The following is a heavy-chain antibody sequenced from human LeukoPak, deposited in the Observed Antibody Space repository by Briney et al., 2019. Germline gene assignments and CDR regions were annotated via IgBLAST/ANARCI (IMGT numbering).Heavy chain of an antibody. CDR1: GGSISSYY. V-gene: IGHV4-59*08. CDR2: IYYSGST. J-gene: IGHJ6*03. CDR3: ARQYYYMGV. Sequence: PSETLSLTCTVSGGSISSYYWSWIRQPPGKGLEWIGYIYYSGSTNYNPSLKSRVSISVDTSKNQFSLKLSSVTAADTAVYYCARQYYYMGVWGKGTTVTISS.